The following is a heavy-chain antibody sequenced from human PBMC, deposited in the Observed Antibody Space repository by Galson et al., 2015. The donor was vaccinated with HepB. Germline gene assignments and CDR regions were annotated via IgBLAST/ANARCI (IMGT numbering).Heavy chain of an antibody. CDR1: GYTFTSYS. Sequence: SVKVSCKASGYTFTSYSVSWVRQAPGQGLEWMGWISAYNGHTNYAQKFQDRVTMTTDTSTSTAYMELRSLRSDDTAVYYCARDRYYYDTSDSHNWFDPWGQGTLVTVSS. CDR3: ARDRYYYDTSDSHNWFDP. D-gene: IGHD3-22*01. V-gene: IGHV1-18*01. CDR2: ISAYNGHT. J-gene: IGHJ5*02.